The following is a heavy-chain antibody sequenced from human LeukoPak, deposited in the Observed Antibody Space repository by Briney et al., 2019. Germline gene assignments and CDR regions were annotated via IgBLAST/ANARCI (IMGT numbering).Heavy chain of an antibody. CDR2: IKKDGSEK. J-gene: IGHJ4*02. V-gene: IGHV3-7*01. CDR3: ARDLSGVTGYTYGRGIDY. CDR1: GFTFSSYW. Sequence: SGGSLRLSCAASGFTFSSYWMSWVRQVPGKGLEWVANIKKDGSEKYYVDSVKGRFTISRDNAKTSLYLQMNSLRAEDTAVYYCARDLSGVTGYTYGRGIDYWGQGTLVTVSS. D-gene: IGHD5-18*01.